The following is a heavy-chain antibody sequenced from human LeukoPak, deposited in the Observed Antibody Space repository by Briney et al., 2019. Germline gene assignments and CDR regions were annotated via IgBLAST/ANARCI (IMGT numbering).Heavy chain of an antibody. CDR2: INPNSGGT. Sequence: GASVKVSCKASGYTFTGYYMHWVRQAPGQGLEWMGWINPNSGGTNYAQKFQGRVTMTRDTSISTAYMELSRLRSDDTAVYYCARGWDYYDSSGSLYYWGQGTLVTVSS. CDR3: ARGWDYYDSSGSLYY. CDR1: GYTFTGYY. D-gene: IGHD3-22*01. V-gene: IGHV1-2*02. J-gene: IGHJ4*02.